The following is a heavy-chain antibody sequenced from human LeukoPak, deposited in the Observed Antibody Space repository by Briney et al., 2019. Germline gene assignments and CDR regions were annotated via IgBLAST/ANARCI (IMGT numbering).Heavy chain of an antibody. V-gene: IGHV4-59*01. D-gene: IGHD3-22*01. CDR3: ARDENYYDSSGYYYRGYFQH. Sequence: PSETLSLTCAVSGGSISSYYWSWIRQPPGKGLEWIGYIYYSGSTNYNPSLESRVTISVDTSKNQFSLKLSSVTAADTAVYYCARDENYYDSSGYYYRGYFQHWGQGTLVTVSS. CDR1: GGSISSYY. CDR2: IYYSGST. J-gene: IGHJ1*01.